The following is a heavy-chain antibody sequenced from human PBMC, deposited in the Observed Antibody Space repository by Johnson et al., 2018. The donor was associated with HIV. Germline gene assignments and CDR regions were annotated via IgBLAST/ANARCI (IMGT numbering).Heavy chain of an antibody. CDR3: ARAINDAFDT. Sequence: QVQLVESGGGVVQPGGSLRLSCAASGFTFSSYGMHWVRQAPGQGLEWVAFIRYDGSYNYYADSVKGRLTISRDNAKTALYLQMNSLRAEDTAVYFCARAINDAFDTWGQGTMVTVSS. J-gene: IGHJ3*02. CDR1: GFTFSSYG. V-gene: IGHV3-30*02. CDR2: IRYDGSYN.